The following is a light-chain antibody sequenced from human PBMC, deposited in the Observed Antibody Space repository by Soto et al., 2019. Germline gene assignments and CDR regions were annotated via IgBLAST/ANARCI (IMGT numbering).Light chain of an antibody. CDR1: QSVTRN. CDR3: QQYHHWTVT. J-gene: IGKJ4*01. CDR2: AAS. Sequence: EIVMTQSPATLSVSPGERVTLSCRASQSVTRNLAWYQHTPGQSPRLLISAASSGATGIASRFSGSGSGTDFTLTISSLQSEDAAVYYCQQYHHWTVTFGGGTKVEIK. V-gene: IGKV3-15*01.